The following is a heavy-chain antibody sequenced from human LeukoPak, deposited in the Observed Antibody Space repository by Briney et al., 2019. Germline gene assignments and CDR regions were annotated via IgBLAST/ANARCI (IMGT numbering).Heavy chain of an antibody. J-gene: IGHJ4*02. V-gene: IGHV3-23*01. D-gene: IGHD3-22*01. Sequence: GGSLRLSCAASGFTFSRNAMNWVRQAPGKGMEWVASISSNGVGTYYADSVNGRFNISRDNSKNKLYLQMNSLRTEDKAVDHCAKDANYFDSGSYLIPFDFWGQGTLVTVCS. CDR2: ISSNGVGT. CDR1: GFTFSRNA. CDR3: AKDANYFDSGSYLIPFDF.